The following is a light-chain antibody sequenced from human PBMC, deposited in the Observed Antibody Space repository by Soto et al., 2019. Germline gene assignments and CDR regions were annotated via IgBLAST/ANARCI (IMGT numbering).Light chain of an antibody. J-gene: IGKJ4*01. V-gene: IGKV2-28*01. CDR1: QSLLHSNGYNY. CDR2: LGS. Sequence: DIVMTQSPLSLPVTPGEPASISCRSSQSLLHSNGYNYLDWYLQKPGQSPQLLIYLGSNRASGVPYRFSGSGSGTDFTLKISRVEAEDVGVYDCVQALQTPPDFGGGTKVEIK. CDR3: VQALQTPPD.